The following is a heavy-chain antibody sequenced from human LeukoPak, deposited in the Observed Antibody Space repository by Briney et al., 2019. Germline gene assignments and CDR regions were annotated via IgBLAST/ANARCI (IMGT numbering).Heavy chain of an antibody. V-gene: IGHV4-30-4*01. CDR3: ARDLADCSAGSCYAH. CDR2: IYYSGST. CDR1: GGSISSGDYY. J-gene: IGHJ4*02. Sequence: PPQTLSLTCTVSGGSISSGDYYWSWIRQPPGKGLEWIGYIYYSGSTYYNPSLKSRVTISVDTSKNQFSLKLSSVTAADTAVYYCARDLADCSAGSCYAHWGQRTRVTVSS. D-gene: IGHD2-15*01.